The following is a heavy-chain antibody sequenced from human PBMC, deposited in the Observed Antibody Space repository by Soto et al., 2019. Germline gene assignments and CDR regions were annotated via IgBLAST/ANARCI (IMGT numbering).Heavy chain of an antibody. CDR2: IYWDDDK. CDR1: GFSLSTTGVG. V-gene: IGHV2-5*02. Sequence: QITLKESGPTLVNPTQTVTLTCTFSGFSLSTTGVGVGWIRQPPGKALEWLAFIYWDDDKRYSPPLKSRLTNTKDTTKNQAVLTMSNMDPVDTATYYCAHVQYWDATSGYWGQGTLVTVSS. CDR3: AHVQYWDATSGY. J-gene: IGHJ4*02. D-gene: IGHD2-8*02.